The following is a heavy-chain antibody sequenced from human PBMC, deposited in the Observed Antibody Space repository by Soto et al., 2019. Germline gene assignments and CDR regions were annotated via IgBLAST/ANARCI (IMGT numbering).Heavy chain of an antibody. J-gene: IGHJ4*02. Sequence: PGGSLRLSCAASGFTLSNYAMSWVRQAPGMGLEWVSTLSFSGISAFYTDSVKGRFIISRDDSKNTLYLQMNTLRAEDTAIYYCARDSWSGPVVTIPFEYWGQGTLVTVSS. V-gene: IGHV3-23*01. D-gene: IGHD5-12*01. CDR3: ARDSWSGPVVTIPFEY. CDR1: GFTLSNYA. CDR2: LSFSGISA.